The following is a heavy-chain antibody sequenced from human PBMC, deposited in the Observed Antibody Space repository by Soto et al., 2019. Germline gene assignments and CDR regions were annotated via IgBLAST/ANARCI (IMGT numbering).Heavy chain of an antibody. CDR1: GFTFTTYA. J-gene: IGHJ4*02. CDR3: ARDQCFGGGRSCYYFDF. CDR2: IWNDGRGK. V-gene: IGHV3-30*04. D-gene: IGHD2-15*01. Sequence: QVQLVESGGGVVQPGRSLRLSCAASGFTFTTYAIHWVRQAPGKGLEWVAVIWNDGRGKYYADSGKGRFTISRDNSKNTLYLQMNSLRSAATAAYYCARDQCFGGGRSCYYFDFWGQGALVTVSS.